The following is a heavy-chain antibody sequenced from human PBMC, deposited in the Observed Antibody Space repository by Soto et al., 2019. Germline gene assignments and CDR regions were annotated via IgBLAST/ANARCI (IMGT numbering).Heavy chain of an antibody. J-gene: IGHJ4*02. Sequence: GESLKISCAASGFTFSSYSMNWVRQAPGKGLEWVSYISSSSSTIYYADSVKGRFTISRDNAKNSLYLQMNSLRAEDTAVYYCARIAFGGVIVKSHFDYWGQGTLVTVSS. V-gene: IGHV3-48*01. D-gene: IGHD3-16*02. CDR2: ISSSSSTI. CDR3: ARIAFGGVIVKSHFDY. CDR1: GFTFSSYS.